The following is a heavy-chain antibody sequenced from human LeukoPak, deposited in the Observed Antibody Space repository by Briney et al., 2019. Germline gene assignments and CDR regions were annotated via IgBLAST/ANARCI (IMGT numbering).Heavy chain of an antibody. D-gene: IGHD4-23*01. J-gene: IGHJ4*02. CDR1: GGSINSYY. V-gene: IGHV4-4*07. CDR3: ARGGKATVVTM. Sequence: SQTLSLTCTVSGGSINSYYWTWIRQSAGKGLEWIGRMYSSGSTNYNPSLKSRVSMSVDTSKNQFSVKLTSVTAADTAVYYCARGGKATVVTMWGQGILVTVSS. CDR2: MYSSGST.